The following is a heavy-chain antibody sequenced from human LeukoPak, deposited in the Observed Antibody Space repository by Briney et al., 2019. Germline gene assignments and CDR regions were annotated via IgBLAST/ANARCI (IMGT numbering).Heavy chain of an antibody. D-gene: IGHD5-24*01. V-gene: IGHV4-34*01. CDR2: INHSGST. J-gene: IGHJ6*02. CDR1: GGSLTGYW. Sequence: SETLSLTCAVYGGSLTGYWWDWIRQIPGKGLEWIGEINHSGSTNYNPSLKSRVTISVDTSKNQFSLKLSSVTAADTAVYYCARGNEMATIEYYYYGMDVWGQGTTVTVSS. CDR3: ARGNEMATIEYYYYGMDV.